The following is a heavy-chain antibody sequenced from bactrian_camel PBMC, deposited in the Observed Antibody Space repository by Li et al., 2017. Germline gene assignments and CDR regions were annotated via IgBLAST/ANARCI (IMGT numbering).Heavy chain of an antibody. D-gene: IGHD5*01. CDR1: GVPWKKHC. V-gene: IGHV3S1*01. Sequence: HVQLVESGGGSVEVGGSLRLSCTVSGVPWKKHCLAWFRQAPGKERLGVATIDSEDDATFVADPVKGRFSISVDDAGLYLQMNRLLVEDTAMYYCATESTWSNYCWGFGGGPGTQVTVS. J-gene: IGHJ4*01. CDR3: ATESTWSNYCWGFG. CDR2: IDSEDDAT.